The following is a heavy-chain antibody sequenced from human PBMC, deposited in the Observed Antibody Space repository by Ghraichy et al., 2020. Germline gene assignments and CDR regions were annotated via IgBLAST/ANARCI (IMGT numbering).Heavy chain of an antibody. V-gene: IGHV4-31*03. CDR1: GGSISNGGYY. CDR2: IYYSGST. D-gene: IGHD4-17*01. J-gene: IGHJ6*02. Sequence: SETLSLTCTVSGGSISNGGYYWSWIRQHPGKGLEWIGYIYYSGSTYYNPSLKSRVTISVDTSKNQFSLKLSSVTAADTAVYYCARGGDDYGDYYYYYGMDVWGQGTTVTVSS. CDR3: ARGGDDYGDYYYYYGMDV.